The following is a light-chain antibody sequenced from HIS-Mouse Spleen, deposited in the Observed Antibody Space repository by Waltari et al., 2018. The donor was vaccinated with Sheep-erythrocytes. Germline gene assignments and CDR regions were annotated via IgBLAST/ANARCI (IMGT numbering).Light chain of an antibody. CDR2: DVS. J-gene: IGLJ1*01. CDR1: SSDVGGYNY. V-gene: IGLV2-11*01. Sequence: QSALTQPRSVSGSPGQSVTISCTGTSSDVGGYNYVSWYQQPPGKAPKLMIYDVSNRPSGVPYRFSGSKSGNTASLTISGLQAEDEADYYCCSYAGSYNHVFATGTKVTVL. CDR3: CSYAGSYNHV.